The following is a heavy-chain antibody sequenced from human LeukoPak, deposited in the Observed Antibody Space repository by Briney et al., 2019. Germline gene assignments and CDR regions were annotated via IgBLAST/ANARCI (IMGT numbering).Heavy chain of an antibody. J-gene: IGHJ4*02. Sequence: GGSLRLSCAASGFALSSHWMTWVRQVPGRGPEWVANVNRDGSETYYLDSVKGRFTISKDNAKNSLYLQMNSLRAEDTALYHCARSVYYFDYWGQGTLVTVSS. CDR2: VNRDGSET. CDR1: GFALSSHW. CDR3: ARSVYYFDY. V-gene: IGHV3-7*03. D-gene: IGHD5/OR15-5a*01.